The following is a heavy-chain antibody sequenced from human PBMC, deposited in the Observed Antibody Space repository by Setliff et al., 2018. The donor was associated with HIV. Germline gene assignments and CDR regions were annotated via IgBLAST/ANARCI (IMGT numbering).Heavy chain of an antibody. CDR3: ASHDYGDLWLSY. Sequence: SVKVSCKASRSTFNSHTINWVRQAPGQGLDWMGRIIPILGVANYAQRFQGRVTMTTDTSTSTAYMELRSLRSDDTAVYYCASHDYGDLWLSYWGQGTLVTVSS. CDR2: IIPILGVA. CDR1: RSTFNSHT. J-gene: IGHJ4*02. V-gene: IGHV1-69*02. D-gene: IGHD4-17*01.